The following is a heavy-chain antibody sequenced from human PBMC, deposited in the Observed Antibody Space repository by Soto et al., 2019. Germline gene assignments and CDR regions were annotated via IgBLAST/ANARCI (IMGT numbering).Heavy chain of an antibody. Sequence: RGESLKISCKGSGYRVTIYWNVWVRQMPGKGLEWMGIIYPGDSNTRYSPSFQGQVTISADKSISTAYLQWSSLKASDTAMYYCARHSTYYDYMDVWGQGTTVTVSS. J-gene: IGHJ6*03. V-gene: IGHV5-51*01. CDR1: GYRVTIYW. CDR3: ARHSTYYDYMDV. CDR2: IYPGDSNT.